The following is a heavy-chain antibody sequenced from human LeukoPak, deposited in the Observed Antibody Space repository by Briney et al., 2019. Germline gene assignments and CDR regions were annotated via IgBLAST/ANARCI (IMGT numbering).Heavy chain of an antibody. D-gene: IGHD1-26*01. J-gene: IGHJ4*02. CDR3: ARGVVGATDY. Sequence: GSLRLSCAASGFTFSSYSMNWVRQAPGRGLEWVSSISSSSSYIYYADSVKGRFTISRDNAKNTLYLQMNSLRAEDTAVYYCARGVVGATDYWGQGTLVTVSS. CDR1: GFTFSSYS. V-gene: IGHV3-21*01. CDR2: ISSSSSYI.